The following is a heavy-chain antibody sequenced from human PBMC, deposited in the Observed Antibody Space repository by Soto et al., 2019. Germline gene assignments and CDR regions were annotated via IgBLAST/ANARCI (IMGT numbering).Heavy chain of an antibody. Sequence: PGGSLRLSCAASGITFSRYGMHWVRQAPGQGLEWVSVLHSDVSTYYVDSVKGRFVISRDNSKNTVYLQMNSLRAEDTAIYYCARELGGSWYNWFDPWGQGTLVTVSS. CDR2: LHSDVST. CDR3: ARELGGSWYNWFDP. D-gene: IGHD2-15*01. V-gene: IGHV3-NL1*01. J-gene: IGHJ5*02. CDR1: GITFSRYG.